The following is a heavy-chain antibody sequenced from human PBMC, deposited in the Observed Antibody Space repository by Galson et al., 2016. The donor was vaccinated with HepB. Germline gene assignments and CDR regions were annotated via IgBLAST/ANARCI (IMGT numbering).Heavy chain of an antibody. D-gene: IGHD6-6*01. V-gene: IGHV3-23*01. CDR2: ISGSGGST. J-gene: IGHJ4*02. CDR1: GFTFSSCS. CDR3: AKGRVRYSRSSDIDY. Sequence: SLRLSCAASGFTFSSCSMSWVRQAPGKGLEWVSSISGSGGSTNYADSVKGRFTISRDNSKNTLYLQMNYLRAEDTALYYCAKGRVRYSRSSDIDYWGQGTLVAVSS.